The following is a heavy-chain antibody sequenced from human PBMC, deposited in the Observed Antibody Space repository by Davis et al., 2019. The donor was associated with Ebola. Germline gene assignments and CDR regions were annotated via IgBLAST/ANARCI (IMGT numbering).Heavy chain of an antibody. CDR2: ISSSGSTI. Sequence: GESLKISCAASGLTFSNVWMSWIRQAPGKGLEWVSYISSSGSTIYYADSVKGRFTISRDNAKNSLYLQMNSLRAEDTAVYYCARGYSSSWGIDYWGQGTLVTVSS. CDR3: ARGYSSSWGIDY. D-gene: IGHD6-13*01. CDR1: GLTFSNVW. V-gene: IGHV3-11*04. J-gene: IGHJ4*02.